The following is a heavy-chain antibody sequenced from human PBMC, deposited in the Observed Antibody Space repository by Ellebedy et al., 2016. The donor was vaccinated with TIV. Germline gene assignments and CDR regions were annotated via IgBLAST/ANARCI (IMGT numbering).Heavy chain of an antibody. Sequence: AASVKVSCKASGYTFTSYFMHWVRQAPGQGLEWMGIINPSVGSTTYAQKLQGRVTMTRDTSTSTFYMELSSLRSEDTAVYYCARARSSGWLHTPDYWGQGTLVTVSS. CDR2: INPSVGST. D-gene: IGHD6-19*01. CDR1: GYTFTSYF. V-gene: IGHV1-46*04. CDR3: ARARSSGWLHTPDY. J-gene: IGHJ4*02.